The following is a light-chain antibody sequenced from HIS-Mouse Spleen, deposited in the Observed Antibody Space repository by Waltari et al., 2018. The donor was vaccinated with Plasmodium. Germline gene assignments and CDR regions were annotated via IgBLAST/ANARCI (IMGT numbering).Light chain of an antibody. CDR3: CSYAGSSTYV. CDR2: EGS. V-gene: IGLV2-23*01. Sequence: QSALTQHASVSGSPGQSITIPCTGTSSYVGSYNLVSWYQQHPGKAPKLMIYEGSKRPSGVSNRFSGSKSGNTASLTISGLQAEDEADYYCCSYAGSSTYVFGTGTKVTVL. J-gene: IGLJ1*01. CDR1: SSYVGSYNL.